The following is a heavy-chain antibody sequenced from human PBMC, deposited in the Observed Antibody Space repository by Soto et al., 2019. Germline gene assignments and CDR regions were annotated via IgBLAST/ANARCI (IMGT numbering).Heavy chain of an antibody. CDR1: GYTFTDYA. CDR3: AREHDFWICYSFDS. D-gene: IGHD3-3*01. Sequence: HVQLVQSGAEVKKPGASVKVSCKASGYTFTDYAIQWVRQAPGQRLEWMGWINAGNGNTKYSQKFQGRVTITRDTSASTAYIELSSLRSEDTAVYFCAREHDFWICYSFDSWGQGTLVTVSS. V-gene: IGHV1-3*01. J-gene: IGHJ4*02. CDR2: INAGNGNT.